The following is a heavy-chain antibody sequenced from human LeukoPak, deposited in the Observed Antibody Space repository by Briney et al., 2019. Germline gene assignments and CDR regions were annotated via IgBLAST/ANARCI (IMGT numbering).Heavy chain of an antibody. D-gene: IGHD5-18*01. CDR1: GFTFSDYW. CDR3: ARGTEGHTYGEFDS. Sequence: PGGSLRLSCAASGFTFSDYWKHWVRQAPGKGLVWVSRIHRDGSSTTYADSVKGRFTISRDNAKNTLYLQMNSLRAEDTAMYYCARGTEGHTYGEFDSWGQGTLVTVSS. CDR2: IHRDGSST. J-gene: IGHJ5*01. V-gene: IGHV3-74*01.